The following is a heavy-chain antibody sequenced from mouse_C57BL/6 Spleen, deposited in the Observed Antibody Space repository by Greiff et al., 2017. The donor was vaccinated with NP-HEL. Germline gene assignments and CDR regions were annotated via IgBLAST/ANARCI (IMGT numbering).Heavy chain of an antibody. CDR2: IDPSDSYT. CDR3: ARALRGAMDY. Sequence: QVQLKQPGAELVKPGASVKLSCKASGYTFTSYWMQWVKQRPGQGLEWIGEIDPSDSYTNYNQKFKGKATLTVDTSSSTAYMQLSSLTSEDSAVYYCARALRGAMDYWGQGTSVTVSS. J-gene: IGHJ4*01. CDR1: GYTFTSYW. V-gene: IGHV1-50*01. D-gene: IGHD1-1*01.